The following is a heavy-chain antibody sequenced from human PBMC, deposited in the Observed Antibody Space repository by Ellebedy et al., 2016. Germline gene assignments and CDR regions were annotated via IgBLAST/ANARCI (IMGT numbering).Heavy chain of an antibody. CDR2: INHSGST. J-gene: IGHJ3*02. V-gene: IGHV4-39*07. D-gene: IGHD4-17*01. CDR3: ARGGDYGDSVRI. Sequence: SETLSLTCTVSGASISSSSYYWGWIRQPPGKGLEWIGEINHSGSTNYNPSLKSRVTISVDTSKNQFSLKLSSVTAADTAVYYCARGGDYGDSVRIWGQGTMVTVSS. CDR1: GASISSSSYY.